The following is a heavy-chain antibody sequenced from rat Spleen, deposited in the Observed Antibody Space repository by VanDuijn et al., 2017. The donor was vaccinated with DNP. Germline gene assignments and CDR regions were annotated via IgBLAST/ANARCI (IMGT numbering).Heavy chain of an antibody. CDR3: ARGIPDFDY. Sequence: QVQLRESGPALVQPSQTLSLTCTASGFSLNIFHVHWVRQPPGKGLEWMGVMWSDGDTSSNSALKSRLSISRDTSKSQVFLKMNSLQIEDTATYYCARGIPDFDYWGQGVMVTVSS. D-gene: IGHD2-2*01. CDR2: MWSDGDT. CDR1: GFSLNIFH. V-gene: IGHV2-32*01. J-gene: IGHJ2*01.